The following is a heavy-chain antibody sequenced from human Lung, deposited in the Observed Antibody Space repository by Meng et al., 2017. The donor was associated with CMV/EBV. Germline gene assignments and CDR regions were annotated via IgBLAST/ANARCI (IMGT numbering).Heavy chain of an antibody. V-gene: IGHV1-69*05. CDR3: AGGGPEAGGGMHTRGFDH. D-gene: IGHD3-16*01. CDR1: SSYA. J-gene: IGHJ4*02. Sequence: SSYALGWLRQAPGQGREWMGGIIPISATTNYQQEFQRRVTITTNENNTTAYLERSSLRSEDAGVYYCAGGGPEAGGGMHTRGFDHWGQGTLVTVSS. CDR2: IIPISATT.